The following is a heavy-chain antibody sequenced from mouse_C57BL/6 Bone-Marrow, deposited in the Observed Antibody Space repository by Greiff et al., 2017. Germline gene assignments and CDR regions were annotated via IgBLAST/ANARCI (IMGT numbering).Heavy chain of an antibody. CDR3: ARRGVGLLSSAMDY. CDR2: IYPRGGNT. CDR1: GYTFTSYG. J-gene: IGHJ4*01. D-gene: IGHD2-3*01. Sequence: QVQLKQSGAELARPGASVKLSCKASGYTFTSYGISWVKQRTGKGLEWIGEIYPRGGNTYYNEKFKGKATLTADKSSSTAYMELRSLTSEDSAVYDCARRGVGLLSSAMDYWGQGTSVTVSS. V-gene: IGHV1-81*01.